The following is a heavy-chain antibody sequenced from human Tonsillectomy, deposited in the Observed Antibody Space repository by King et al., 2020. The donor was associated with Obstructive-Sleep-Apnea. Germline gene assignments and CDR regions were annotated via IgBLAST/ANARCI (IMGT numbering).Heavy chain of an antibody. D-gene: IGHD4-17*01. J-gene: IGHJ6*02. CDR2: FDPEDGET. Sequence: VQLVQSGAEVKKPGASVKVSCKVSGYTLTELSMHWVRQAPGKGLEWMGGFDPEDGETIYAQKFQGRVTMTEDTSTDTAYMELSSLRSEDTAVYYCATAYGDPGFDGGEYYYYGMDVWGQGTTVTVSS. V-gene: IGHV1-24*01. CDR1: GYTLTELS. CDR3: ATAYGDPGFDGGEYYYYGMDV.